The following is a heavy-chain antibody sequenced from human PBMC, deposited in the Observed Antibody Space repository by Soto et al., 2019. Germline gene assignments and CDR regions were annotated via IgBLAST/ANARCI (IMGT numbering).Heavy chain of an antibody. CDR1: GFSLTTSGVG. V-gene: IGHV2-5*02. Sequence: QITLKESGPTVVKPTETLTLTCTFSGFSLTTSGVGVGWVRQSPGKAPEWLALIYWDDDKRYSTSLKSRLTITKDTSKNQVVLTMANVDPADTATYYCAHRGRRTVVGLVTPTASYFDFWGQGTPVVVSS. J-gene: IGHJ4*02. D-gene: IGHD3-3*01. CDR3: AHRGRRTVVGLVTPTASYFDF. CDR2: IYWDDDK.